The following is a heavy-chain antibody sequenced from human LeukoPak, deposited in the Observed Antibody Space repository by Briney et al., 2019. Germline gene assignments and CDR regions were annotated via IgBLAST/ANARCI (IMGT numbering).Heavy chain of an antibody. CDR1: GYTFTSYD. J-gene: IGHJ6*03. Sequence: GASVKVSCKASGYTFTSYDINWVRQATGQGLEWMGWMNPNSGNTGYAQKFQGRVTMTRNTSISTAYMELSSLRSEDTAVYYCARPSHYYDILTGYYQDYYMDVWGKGTTVTVSS. CDR2: MNPNSGNT. D-gene: IGHD3-9*01. V-gene: IGHV1-8*01. CDR3: ARPSHYYDILTGYYQDYYMDV.